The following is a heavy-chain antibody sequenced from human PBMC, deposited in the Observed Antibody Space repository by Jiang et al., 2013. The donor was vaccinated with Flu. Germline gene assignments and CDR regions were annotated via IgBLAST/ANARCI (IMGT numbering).Heavy chain of an antibody. CDR3: ARATLVGYCSGGSCYEYFQH. J-gene: IGHJ1*01. V-gene: IGHV4-34*01. CDR2: INHSGST. CDR1: GGSFSGYY. D-gene: IGHD2-15*01. Sequence: ETLSLTCAVYGGSFSGYYWSWIRQPPGKGLEWIGEINHSGSTNYNPSLKSRVTISVDTSKNQFSLKLSSVTAADTAVYYCARATLVGYCSGGSCYEYFQHWGQGTLVTVSS.